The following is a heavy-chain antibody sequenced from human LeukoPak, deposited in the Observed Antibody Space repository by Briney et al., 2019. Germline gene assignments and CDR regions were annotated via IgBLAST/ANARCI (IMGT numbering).Heavy chain of an antibody. D-gene: IGHD6-19*01. CDR2: IIPILGIA. J-gene: IGHJ5*02. Sequence: SVKVSCKASGGTFSSYAISWVRQAPGQGLEWMGRIIPILGIANYAQKFQGRVTITADKSTSTAYMELSSLRPEDTAVYYCATHSPYSSGWQNWFDPWGQGTLVTVSS. V-gene: IGHV1-69*04. CDR3: ATHSPYSSGWQNWFDP. CDR1: GGTFSSYA.